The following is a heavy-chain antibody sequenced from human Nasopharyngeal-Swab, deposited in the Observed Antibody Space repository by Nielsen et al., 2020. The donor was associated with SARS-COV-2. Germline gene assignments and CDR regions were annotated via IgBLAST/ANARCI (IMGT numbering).Heavy chain of an antibody. CDR3: ARYCSTTSCPRGFDY. CDR1: GFTFSSYW. CDR2: IKQSGSGQ. D-gene: IGHD2-2*01. Sequence: GESLKISCAASGFTFSSYWMSWVRQAPGKGLEWVAHIKQSGSGQYYVDSVKGRFTISRDNAKNSLSLQMNSLIAEDTAVYYCARYCSTTSCPRGFDYWGQGTLVTVSS. J-gene: IGHJ4*02. V-gene: IGHV3-7*01.